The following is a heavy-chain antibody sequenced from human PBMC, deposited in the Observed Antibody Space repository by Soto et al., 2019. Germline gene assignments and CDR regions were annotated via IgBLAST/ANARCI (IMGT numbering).Heavy chain of an antibody. CDR1: GFTFSSYG. D-gene: IGHD2-15*01. CDR3: ARDARCSGGSCYSYYYDGMDV. J-gene: IGHJ6*02. CDR2: IWYDGSNK. Sequence: GGSLRLSFAASGFTFSSYGMHWVRQAPGKGLGWVAVIWYDGSNKYYADSVKGRFTISRDNSKNTLYLQMNSLRAEVTAVYYCARDARCSGGSCYSYYYDGMDVWGQGTTVTVSS. V-gene: IGHV3-33*01.